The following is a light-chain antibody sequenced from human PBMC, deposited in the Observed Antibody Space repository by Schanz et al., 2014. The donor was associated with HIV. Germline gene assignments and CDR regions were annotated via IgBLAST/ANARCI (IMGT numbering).Light chain of an antibody. J-gene: IGKJ1*01. Sequence: EIVMTQSPGTLSVSPGERATLSCRASQTVSNNLAWYQQKPGQAPRLLIYGASTRVTGIPARFSGSGSGTDFTLTISGLEPEDFAVYYCQQYGNSPRTFGQGTKVEI. V-gene: IGKV3-15*01. CDR1: QTVSNN. CDR3: QQYGNSPRT. CDR2: GAS.